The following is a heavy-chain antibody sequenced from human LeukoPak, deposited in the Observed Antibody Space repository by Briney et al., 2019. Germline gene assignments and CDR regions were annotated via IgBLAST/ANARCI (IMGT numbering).Heavy chain of an antibody. V-gene: IGHV1-8*01. J-gene: IGHJ6*02. D-gene: IGHD2-2*01. CDR1: GYTFTSYD. CDR3: ASSIVVVPAASTPGGYYYYGMDV. CDR2: MNPNSGNT. Sequence: ASVKVSCNASGYTFTSYDINWVRQATGQGLEWMGWMNPNSGNTGYAQKFQGRVTMTRNTSISTAYMELSSLRSEDTAVYYCASSIVVVPAASTPGGYYYYGMDVWGQGTTVTVSS.